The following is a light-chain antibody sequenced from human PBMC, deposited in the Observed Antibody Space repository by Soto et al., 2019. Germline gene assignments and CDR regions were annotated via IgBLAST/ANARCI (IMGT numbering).Light chain of an antibody. V-gene: IGLV2-14*03. CDR1: SSDVGGYNY. CDR2: EVS. CDR3: SSYTNNRTVV. Sequence: QSALTQPASVSASPGQSITISCTGTSSDVGGYNYVSWFQQHPGKAPQLMIYEVSNRPSGVSNRFSGYKSCNTASLTISGLQAEDEADYYCSSYTNNRTVVFGGGTKLTVL. J-gene: IGLJ3*02.